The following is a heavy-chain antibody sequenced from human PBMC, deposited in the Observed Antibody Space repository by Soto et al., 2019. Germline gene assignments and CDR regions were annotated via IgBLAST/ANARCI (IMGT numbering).Heavy chain of an antibody. J-gene: IGHJ6*02. D-gene: IGHD6-13*01. CDR3: ARHPIAAAGIDYGYNYYYGMDV. CDR2: IDPSDSYT. Sequence: PGESLKISCKGSGYSFTSYWISWVRQMPGKGLEWMGRIDPSDSYTNYSPSFQGHVTISADKSISTAYLQWSSLKASDTAMYYCARHPIAAAGIDYGYNYYYGMDVWGQGTTVTVSS. CDR1: GYSFTSYW. V-gene: IGHV5-10-1*01.